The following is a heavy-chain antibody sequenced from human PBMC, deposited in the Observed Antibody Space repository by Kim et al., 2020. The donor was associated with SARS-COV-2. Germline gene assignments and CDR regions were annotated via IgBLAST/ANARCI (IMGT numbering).Heavy chain of an antibody. Sequence: SVKVSCKASGGTFSSYAISWVRQAPGQGLEWMGRIIPILGIANYAQKFQGRVTITADKSTSTAYMELSSLRPEDTAMYYCARDRTGAQWLVKYYFDYWGQGTLVTVSS. J-gene: IGHJ4*02. CDR1: GGTFSSYA. V-gene: IGHV1-69*04. D-gene: IGHD6-19*01. CDR3: ARDRTGAQWLVKYYFDY. CDR2: IIPILGIA.